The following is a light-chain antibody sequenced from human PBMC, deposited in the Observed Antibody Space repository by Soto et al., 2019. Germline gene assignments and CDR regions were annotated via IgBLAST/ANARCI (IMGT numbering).Light chain of an antibody. J-gene: IGKJ2*01. V-gene: IGKV3-20*01. CDR3: QLYGSSTLYT. CDR1: QSVDSIY. Sequence: EIVLTQSPGTLSLSPGERATLSCRASQSVDSIYLAWYQQKPGRAPRLLIFGANRRATGIPDRFSGSGSGTDFTLTISRLEPEDFVVYYCQLYGSSTLYTFGQGTRWIS. CDR2: GAN.